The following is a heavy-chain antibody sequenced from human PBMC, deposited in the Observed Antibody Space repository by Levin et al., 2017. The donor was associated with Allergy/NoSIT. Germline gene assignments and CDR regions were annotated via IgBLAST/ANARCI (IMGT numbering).Heavy chain of an antibody. CDR1: GFTFSSYA. J-gene: IGHJ4*02. V-gene: IGHV3-30-3*01. CDR2: ISYDGSNK. Sequence: GESLKISCAASGFTFSSYAMHWVRQAPGKGLEWVAVISYDGSNKYYADSVKGRFTISRDNSKNTLYLQMNSLRAEDTAVYYCARSIAVAGFGDYWGQGTLVTVSS. CDR3: ARSIAVAGFGDY. D-gene: IGHD6-19*01.